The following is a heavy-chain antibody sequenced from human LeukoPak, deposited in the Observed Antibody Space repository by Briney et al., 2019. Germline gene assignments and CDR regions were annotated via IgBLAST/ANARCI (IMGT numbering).Heavy chain of an antibody. D-gene: IGHD4-17*01. J-gene: IGHJ4*02. CDR3: ARRPAYGDYVDY. CDR1: GFTFSSYW. Sequence: GGSLRLSCAASGFTFSSYWMRWVRQAPGKGLEGVANIKQEGSEKYYVDSVKGRFTISRDNAKNSLYLQMNSLRAEDTAVYYCARRPAYGDYVDYWGQGTLVTVSS. CDR2: IKQEGSEK. V-gene: IGHV3-7*01.